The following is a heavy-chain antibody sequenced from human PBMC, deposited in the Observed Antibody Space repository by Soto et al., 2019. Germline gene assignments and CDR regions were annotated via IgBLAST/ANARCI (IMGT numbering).Heavy chain of an antibody. CDR1: GFTFSAYG. D-gene: IGHD1-1*01. CDR2: ISGSGSST. J-gene: IGHJ3*02. V-gene: IGHV3-23*01. Sequence: EVPLLASGGGLVQSGGSLRLSCAASGFTFSAYGMMWVRQAPGKGLEWVSSISGSGSSTYYTDAVKGRFTISRDNSKNTFDLRMKSLRAEDTAVYFCVKEGGQELACDMWGQGTMVTVSS. CDR3: VKEGGQELACDM.